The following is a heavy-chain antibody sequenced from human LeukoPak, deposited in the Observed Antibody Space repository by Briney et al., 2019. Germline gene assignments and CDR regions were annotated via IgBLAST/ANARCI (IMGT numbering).Heavy chain of an antibody. CDR3: ARGSFVSGSYSTRYYYYMDV. D-gene: IGHD3-10*01. J-gene: IGHJ6*03. Sequence: ASVKVSCKASGYTFTSYYMHWVRQAPGQGLEWMGIINPSGGSTSYAQKFQGRVTMTRDMSTSTVYMELSSLRSEDTAVYYCARGSFVSGSYSTRYYYYMDVWGKGTTVTISS. V-gene: IGHV1-46*01. CDR2: INPSGGST. CDR1: GYTFTSYY.